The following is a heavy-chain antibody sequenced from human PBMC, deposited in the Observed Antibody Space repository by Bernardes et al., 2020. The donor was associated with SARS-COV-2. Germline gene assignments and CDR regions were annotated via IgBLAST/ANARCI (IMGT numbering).Heavy chain of an antibody. V-gene: IGHV3-9*01. D-gene: IGHD4-17*01. Sequence: GGSLRLSCAASGFTFDDYAMHWVRQAPGKGLEWVSGISWNSGSIGYADSVKGRFTISRDNAKNSLYLQMNSLRAEDTALYYCAKEESDYGVDYWGQGTLVTVSS. CDR1: GFTFDDYA. CDR3: AKEESDYGVDY. CDR2: ISWNSGSI. J-gene: IGHJ4*02.